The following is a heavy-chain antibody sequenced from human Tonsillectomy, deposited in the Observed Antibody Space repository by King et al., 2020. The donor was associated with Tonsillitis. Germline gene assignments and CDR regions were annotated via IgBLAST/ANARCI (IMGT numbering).Heavy chain of an antibody. CDR3: AREGDNIFALDV. CDR1: GFPLSSYG. J-gene: IGHJ4*02. D-gene: IGHD3-3*01. Sequence: VQLVESGGGVDQPGRSLRLSCTASGFPLSSYGMHWVRQAPGKGLEWVAVMSDDGSNKDYADSVKGRFTISRDTSKNTLYLQMHSLRAEDTAVYYCAREGDNIFALDVWGQGTLVTVSS. V-gene: IGHV3-30-3*01. CDR2: MSDDGSNK.